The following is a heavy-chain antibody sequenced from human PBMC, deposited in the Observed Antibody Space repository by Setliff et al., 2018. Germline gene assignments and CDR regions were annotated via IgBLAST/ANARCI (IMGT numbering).Heavy chain of an antibody. CDR2: IHASGSP. D-gene: IGHD3-10*01. CDR3: ARDNRARHYMDV. J-gene: IGHJ6*03. V-gene: IGHV4-61*02. Sequence: SETLSLTCTVSGGSITSGNFYWSWIRQPAGKKLEWIGRIHASGSPDYNPSFKSRVTISRDTSTNQFSLKLGSVTAADTAVYYCARDNRARHYMDVWGKGTPVTVSS. CDR1: GGSITSGNFY.